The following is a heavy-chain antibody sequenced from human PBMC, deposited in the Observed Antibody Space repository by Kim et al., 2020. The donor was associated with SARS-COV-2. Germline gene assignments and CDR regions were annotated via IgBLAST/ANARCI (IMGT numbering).Heavy chain of an antibody. Sequence: SSSSSYIYDADSVKGRFTIARDNAKNSLYLQMNSLRAEDTAVYYCAYLGSWGQGTLVTVSS. J-gene: IGHJ5*02. CDR2: SSSSSYI. D-gene: IGHD3-10*01. V-gene: IGHV3-21*01. CDR3: AYLGS.